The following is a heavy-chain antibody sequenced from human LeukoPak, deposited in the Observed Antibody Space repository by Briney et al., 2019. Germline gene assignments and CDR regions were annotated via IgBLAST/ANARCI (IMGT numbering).Heavy chain of an antibody. CDR1: GYTFTSYD. CDR2: MNPNSGNT. V-gene: IGHV1-8*01. D-gene: IGHD4-17*01. Sequence: ASVKVSCKASGYTFTSYDINWVRQATGQGLEWMGWMNPNSGNTGYAQKFQGRVTITADESTSTAYMELSSLRSEDTAVYYCARSGPNDYGDYDWFGPWGQGTLVTVSS. J-gene: IGHJ5*02. CDR3: ARSGPNDYGDYDWFGP.